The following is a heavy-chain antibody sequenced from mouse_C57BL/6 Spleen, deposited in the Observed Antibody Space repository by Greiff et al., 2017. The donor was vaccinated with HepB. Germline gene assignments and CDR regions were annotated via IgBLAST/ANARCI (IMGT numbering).Heavy chain of an antibody. V-gene: IGHV5-9*01. CDR1: GFTFSSYT. CDR3: ARHYYGYAMDY. D-gene: IGHD2-2*01. J-gene: IGHJ4*01. Sequence: EVKLMESGGGLVKPGGSLKLSCAASGFTFSSYTMSWVRQTPEKRLEWVATISGGGGNTYYPDSVKGRFTISRDNAKNTLYLQMSSLRSEDTALYYCARHYYGYAMDYWGQGTSVTVSS. CDR2: ISGGGGNT.